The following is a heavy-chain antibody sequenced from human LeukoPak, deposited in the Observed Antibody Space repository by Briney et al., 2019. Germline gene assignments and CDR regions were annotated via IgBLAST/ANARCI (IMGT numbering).Heavy chain of an antibody. J-gene: IGHJ4*02. CDR2: ISYDGSNK. Sequence: GGSLRLSCAASGYTFSSYGMHWVRQAPGKGLEWVAVISYDGSNKYYADSVKGRFTISRDNSKNTLYLQMNSLRAEDTAVYYCAKFESVAGFDYWGQGTLVTVSS. D-gene: IGHD6-19*01. V-gene: IGHV3-30*18. CDR1: GYTFSSYG. CDR3: AKFESVAGFDY.